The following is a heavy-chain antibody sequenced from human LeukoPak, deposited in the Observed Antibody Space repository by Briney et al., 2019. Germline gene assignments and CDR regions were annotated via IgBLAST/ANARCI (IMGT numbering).Heavy chain of an antibody. CDR1: GGAFSSYA. CDR3: ARTGLVGSFNFDY. D-gene: IGHD1-26*01. Sequence: ASAKVSCKASGGAFSSYAISWVRQAPGQGLEWRGGIIPIFGTANYAQKFQGRVTITRNTSISTAYMELSSLRSEDTAVYYCARTGLVGSFNFDYWGQGTLVTVSS. J-gene: IGHJ4*02. V-gene: IGHV1-69*05. CDR2: IIPIFGTA.